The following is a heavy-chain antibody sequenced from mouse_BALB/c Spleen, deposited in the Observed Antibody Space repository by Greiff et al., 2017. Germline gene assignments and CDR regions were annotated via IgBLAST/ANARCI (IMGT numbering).Heavy chain of an antibody. J-gene: IGHJ2*01. V-gene: IGHV6-6*02. CDR1: GFTFSNYW. CDR2: IRLKSNNYAT. Sequence: EVKLEESGGGLVQPGGSMKLSCVASGFTFSNYWMNWVRQSPEKGLEWVAEIRLKSNNYATHYAESVKGRFTISRDDSKSSVYLQMNNLRAEDTGIYYCTSPIYYGNYYFDYWGQGTTLTVSS. D-gene: IGHD2-1*01. CDR3: TSPIYYGNYYFDY.